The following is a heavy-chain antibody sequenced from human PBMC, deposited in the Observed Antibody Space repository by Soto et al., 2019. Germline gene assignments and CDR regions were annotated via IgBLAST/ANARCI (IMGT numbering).Heavy chain of an antibody. CDR1: GYTFSDYY. CDR3: ARLQIEVAGTN. J-gene: IGHJ4*02. V-gene: IGHV1-2*02. CDR2: INANSGGT. Sequence: ASVKVSCKASGYTFSDYYMHWVRQAPGQGLEWMGWINANSGGTTYAQKFQGRVTMTRDTSISAAYMELSRLSSDDTAIYYCARLQIEVAGTNWGQGTLVTVSS. D-gene: IGHD6-19*01.